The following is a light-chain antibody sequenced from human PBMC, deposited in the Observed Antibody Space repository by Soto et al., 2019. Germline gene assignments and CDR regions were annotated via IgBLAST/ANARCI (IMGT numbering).Light chain of an antibody. CDR2: GAS. V-gene: IGKV3-20*01. CDR1: QSVSSNY. CDR3: QQYGSSPST. Sequence: EIVLTQSPGTRSLSPGERATRSCRASQSVSSNYITWYQQKPGQAPRRLIFGASSRATGIPDRFSGSGSGTDFTLTISRLEPEDFAVYYCQQYGSSPSTFGQGTKVDIK. J-gene: IGKJ1*01.